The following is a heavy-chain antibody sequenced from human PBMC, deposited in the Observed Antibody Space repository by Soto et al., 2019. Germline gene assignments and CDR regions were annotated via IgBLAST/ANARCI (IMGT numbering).Heavy chain of an antibody. CDR3: AGSSGNNYGVGTKYYFDY. Sequence: QVQLVQSGAEVKKPGSSVKVSCKTSGDTFSTYSIVWVRQAPGEGLEWMGGIIPIYGTANYAQKFQDRVTITADKSTHRAFMELSSLKSEDTAMYYCAGSSGNNYGVGTKYYFDYWGQGTLVTVSS. J-gene: IGHJ4*02. D-gene: IGHD1-26*01. CDR2: IIPIYGTA. CDR1: GDTFSTYS. V-gene: IGHV1-69*06.